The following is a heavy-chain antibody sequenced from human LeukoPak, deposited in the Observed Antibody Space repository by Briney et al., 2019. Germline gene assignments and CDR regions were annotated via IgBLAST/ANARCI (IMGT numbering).Heavy chain of an antibody. CDR3: ARDPRTSGYSYGLGY. CDR2: IIPSFGTA. Sequence: ASVKVSCKASGGTFSNYAISWVRQAPGQGLDWMGGIIPSFGTANYSQKFQGRVTTTADESTSTAYMELSSLRSEDTAIYYCARDPRTSGYSYGLGYWGQGTLVTVSS. V-gene: IGHV1-69*13. CDR1: GGTFSNYA. J-gene: IGHJ4*02. D-gene: IGHD5-18*01.